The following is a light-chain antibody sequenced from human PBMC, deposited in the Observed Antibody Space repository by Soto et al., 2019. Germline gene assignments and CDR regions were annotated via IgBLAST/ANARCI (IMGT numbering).Light chain of an antibody. CDR1: QSVSNNY. CDR2: GSS. CDR3: HQYGSSPPYT. V-gene: IGKV3-20*01. Sequence: EVVLTQSPGTLSLSPGESATLSCRASQSVSNNYFAWYQQKPGQAPRLLIFGSSDRATGIPDRFSGSGSGTHFTLTISRLEPEDFPVYYCHQYGSSPPYTFGQGTKLEIK. J-gene: IGKJ2*01.